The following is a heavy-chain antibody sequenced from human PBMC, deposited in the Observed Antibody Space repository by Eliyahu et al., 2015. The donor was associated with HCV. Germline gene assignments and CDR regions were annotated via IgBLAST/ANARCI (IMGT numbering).Heavy chain of an antibody. D-gene: IGHD1-14*01. Sequence: QVQLQQWGAGLLKPSETLSLTCAVYGGSFSGYYWSWIRQPPGEGLEWIGEINHSGSTNYNPSLKSRVTISVDTSKNQFSLNLSSVTAADTAMYYCASAYKWLDPWGQGTLVTVSS. CDR1: GGSFSGYY. CDR3: ASAYKWLDP. V-gene: IGHV4-34*01. CDR2: INHSGST. J-gene: IGHJ5*02.